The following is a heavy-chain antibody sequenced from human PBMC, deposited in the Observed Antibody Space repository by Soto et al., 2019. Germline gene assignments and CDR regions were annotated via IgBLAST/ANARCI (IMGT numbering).Heavy chain of an antibody. J-gene: IGHJ1*01. Sequence: GGSLRVSCTGSGFTFSSSNMTWVRQGPGKGLEWVSSISSSSSYIYFADSLKGRFTISRDNAKNSLYLQMNSLRAEDTAVYYCARDIGEMSAVWGQGTQVTVSS. CDR1: GFTFSSSN. CDR2: ISSSSSYI. V-gene: IGHV3-21*06. D-gene: IGHD3-10*01. CDR3: ARDIGEMSAV.